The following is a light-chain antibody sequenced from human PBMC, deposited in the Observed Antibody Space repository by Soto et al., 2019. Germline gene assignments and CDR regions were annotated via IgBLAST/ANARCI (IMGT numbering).Light chain of an antibody. CDR2: GAS. CDR1: QSVSSN. V-gene: IGKV3-15*01. J-gene: IGKJ1*01. CDR3: QKYNKGTPTT. Sequence: EIVMTQSQATLSVSPGERATLSCSASQSVSSNLAWYQQKPGQAPRLLIYGASTRATGIPARFSGSGSGTEFKLTNSILQAEDVSPSYYQKYNKGTPTTYGPGTNVENK.